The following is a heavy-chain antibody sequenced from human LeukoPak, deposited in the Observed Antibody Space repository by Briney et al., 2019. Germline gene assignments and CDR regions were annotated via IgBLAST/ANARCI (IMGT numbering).Heavy chain of an antibody. V-gene: IGHV4-31*01. J-gene: IGHJ4*02. CDR2: IYYSGST. Sequence: KPSETLSLTCTVSGGSISSGGYYWSWIRQHPGKGLEWIGYIYYSGSTYYNPSLKSQVTISVDTSKNQFSLKLSSVTAADTAVYYCAREGYSSSWLDYWGQGTLVTVSS. CDR1: GGSISSGGYY. CDR3: AREGYSSSWLDY. D-gene: IGHD6-13*01.